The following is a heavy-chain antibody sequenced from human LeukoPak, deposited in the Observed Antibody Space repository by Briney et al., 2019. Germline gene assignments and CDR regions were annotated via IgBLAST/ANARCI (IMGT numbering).Heavy chain of an antibody. V-gene: IGHV4-34*01. CDR3: ARVPIVVVTQSGFDP. Sequence: SETLSLTSAVYGGSFMGYYWSWIRQPPGKGLKWMGEINNSGSTNYNPSIKSRVTISVDTSKNQFALKLSSVTAAVTAVYYCARVPIVVVTQSGFDPWGQGTLVTVSS. CDR2: INNSGST. D-gene: IGHD2-21*02. J-gene: IGHJ5*02. CDR1: GGSFMGYY.